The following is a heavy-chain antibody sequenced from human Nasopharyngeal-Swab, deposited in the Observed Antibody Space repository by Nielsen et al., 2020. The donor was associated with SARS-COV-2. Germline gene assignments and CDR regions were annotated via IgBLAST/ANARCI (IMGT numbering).Heavy chain of an antibody. V-gene: IGHV3-73*01. J-gene: IGHJ4*02. CDR1: GFIFSASA. CDR3: TTDFYFDY. CDR2: IGGKDDNYAT. Sequence: GESLKISCAASGFIFSASAIHWVRQASGKGLEWVGRIGGKDDNYATTYGASVQGRFTISRDDSKHSAFLQMDSLKTEDTALYYCTTDFYFDYWGQGTLVTVSS.